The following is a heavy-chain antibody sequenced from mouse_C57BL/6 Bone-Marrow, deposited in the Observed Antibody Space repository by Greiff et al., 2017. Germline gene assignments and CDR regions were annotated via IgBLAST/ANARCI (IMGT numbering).Heavy chain of an antibody. Sequence: QVQLKQSGAELVKPGASVKLSCKASGYTFTEYTIHWVKQRSGQGLEWIGWFYPGSGSIKYNEKFKDKATLTADKSSSTVYMELSRLTSEDSAVYFCARHEDRIPPTTAYAMDYWGQGTSVTVSS. CDR3: ARHEDRIPPTTAYAMDY. CDR2: FYPGSGSI. V-gene: IGHV1-62-2*01. D-gene: IGHD1-2*01. CDR1: GYTFTEYT. J-gene: IGHJ4*01.